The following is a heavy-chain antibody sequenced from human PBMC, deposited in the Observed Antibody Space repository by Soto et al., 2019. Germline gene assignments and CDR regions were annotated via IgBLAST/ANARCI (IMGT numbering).Heavy chain of an antibody. CDR3: AKDGLRYDFWSGYSPDFDY. Sequence: GGSLRLSCAASGFTFSSYAMGWVRLAPGKGLEWVSVAGPSGSSTYYADSVRGRFTISRDNSRNTLYLQMNSLRAEDTAVYYCAKDGLRYDFWSGYSPDFDYWGQGTLVTAPQ. J-gene: IGHJ4*02. CDR1: GFTFSSYA. CDR2: AGPSGSST. D-gene: IGHD3-3*01. V-gene: IGHV3-23*01.